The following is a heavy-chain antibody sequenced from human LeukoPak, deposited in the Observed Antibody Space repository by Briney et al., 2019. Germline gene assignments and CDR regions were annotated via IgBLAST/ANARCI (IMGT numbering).Heavy chain of an antibody. V-gene: IGHV1-3*04. D-gene: IGHD3-10*01. CDR1: GYTFTTYA. Sequence: ASVKVSCTASGYTFTTYAIHWVRQAPGQRLEWLGWINTGNGDTRYSQTFQGRVTITRDTSASTAYMELSSLRPEDTAMYYCARVQRVKFPLKYYFDYWGQGTLVTVSS. CDR3: ARVQRVKFPLKYYFDY. CDR2: INTGNGDT. J-gene: IGHJ4*02.